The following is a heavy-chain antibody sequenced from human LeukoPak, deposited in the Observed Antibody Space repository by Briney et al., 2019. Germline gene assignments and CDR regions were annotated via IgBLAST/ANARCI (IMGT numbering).Heavy chain of an antibody. CDR3: AKHQLRSNDY. V-gene: IGHV3-23*01. J-gene: IGHJ4*02. D-gene: IGHD4-17*01. CDR1: GFTFSSHA. CDR2: FSGSGYIT. Sequence: PGGSLRLSCAASGFTFSSHAMSWVRQAPGKGLEWVSTFSGSGYITYADSVKGRFTISRDNSKNTLYLQMSSLRTEDTAIYYCAKHQLRSNDYWGQGTLVTVSS.